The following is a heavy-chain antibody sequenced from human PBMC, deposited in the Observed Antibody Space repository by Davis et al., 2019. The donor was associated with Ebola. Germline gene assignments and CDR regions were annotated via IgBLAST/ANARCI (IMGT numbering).Heavy chain of an antibody. V-gene: IGHV1-18*01. D-gene: IGHD5-12*01. CDR2: ISAYNGNT. CDR3: AREGSGYDSLYYDGMDV. Sequence: ASVKVSCKASGYTFNLYGISWLRQAPGQGLAWMGWISAYNGNTNYAQKLQGRVTMTTDTSTSTAYMELRSLRSDDTAVYYCAREGSGYDSLYYDGMDVWGKGTTVTVSS. CDR1: GYTFNLYG. J-gene: IGHJ6*04.